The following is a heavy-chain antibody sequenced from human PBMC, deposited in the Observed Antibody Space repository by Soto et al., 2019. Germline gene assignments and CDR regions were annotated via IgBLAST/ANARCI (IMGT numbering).Heavy chain of an antibody. J-gene: IGHJ5*02. Sequence: QVQLQQWGAGLLKPSETLSLTCAVYGGSFSGYYWSWIRQPPGKGLEWIGEINHSGSTNYNPSLKSRVIISVDTSKNQFSLKLSSVTAADTAVYYCARGAIYSSSDEAWFDPWGQGTLVIFSA. CDR1: GGSFSGYY. D-gene: IGHD6-6*01. CDR3: ARGAIYSSSDEAWFDP. V-gene: IGHV4-34*01. CDR2: INHSGST.